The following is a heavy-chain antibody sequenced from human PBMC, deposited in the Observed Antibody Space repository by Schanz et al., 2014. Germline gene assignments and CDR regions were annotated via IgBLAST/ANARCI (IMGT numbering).Heavy chain of an antibody. CDR1: GFNFNNYD. V-gene: IGHV1-8*01. J-gene: IGHJ4*01. CDR3: AREQIMAAAGLVDY. CDR2: MNPKTGNT. Sequence: QVQLVQSGAEVKKPGASVKVSCTASGFNFNNYDINWVRQATGQGLEWMGWMNPKTGNTDHAQKFQGRVSMTWDTSTSTAYLDLSRLRSEDTAVYYCAREQIMAAAGLVDYWGHGTLVTVSS. D-gene: IGHD6-13*01.